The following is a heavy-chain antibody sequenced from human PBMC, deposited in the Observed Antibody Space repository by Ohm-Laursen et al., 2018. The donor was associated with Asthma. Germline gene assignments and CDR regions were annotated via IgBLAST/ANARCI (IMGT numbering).Heavy chain of an antibody. CDR2: MHSSGGA. D-gene: IGHD3-9*01. J-gene: IGHJ5*02. CDR1: GGSVSGYY. CDR3: ARLDWALSVFDL. Sequence: SETLSLTCAVSGGSVSGYYWSWIRQPPGGGLEWIAYMHSSGGANYNPSLQSRVTLSVDTSNNRVSLRLSFVTAADTALYFCARLDWALSVFDLWGQGALVTVAS. V-gene: IGHV4-59*02.